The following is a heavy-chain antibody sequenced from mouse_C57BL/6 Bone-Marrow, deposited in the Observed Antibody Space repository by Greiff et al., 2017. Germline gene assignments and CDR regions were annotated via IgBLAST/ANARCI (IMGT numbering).Heavy chain of an antibody. Sequence: QVQLKQSGAELVRPGTSVKVSCKASGYAFTNYLIAWVKQRPGQGLEWIGVINPGSGGTNYNEKFKGQATLTADKSSSTAYMQLSSLTSEDSAVDFCAREDYEGFAYWGQGTLVTVSA. J-gene: IGHJ3*01. D-gene: IGHD2-4*01. CDR3: AREDYEGFAY. V-gene: IGHV1-54*01. CDR1: GYAFTNYL. CDR2: INPGSGGT.